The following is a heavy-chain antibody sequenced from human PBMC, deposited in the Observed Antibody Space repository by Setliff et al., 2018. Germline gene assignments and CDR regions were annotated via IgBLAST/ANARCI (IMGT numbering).Heavy chain of an antibody. CDR3: ARDPHYDPTYSLPGHAFDF. CDR2: LFDGGSA. Sequence: SETLSLTCAVSGYSISNGFYWGWIRQSPVKGLEWIGSLFDGGSAYYSPSLKSRASISLDASKNQFALKLTSATAADTAVYYCARDPHYDPTYSLPGHAFDFLGQGIMVTVSS. J-gene: IGHJ3*01. D-gene: IGHD3-22*01. V-gene: IGHV4-38-2*02. CDR1: GYSISNGFY.